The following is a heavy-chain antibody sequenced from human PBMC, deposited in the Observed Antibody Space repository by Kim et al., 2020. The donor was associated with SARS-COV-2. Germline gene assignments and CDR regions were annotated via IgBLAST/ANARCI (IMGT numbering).Heavy chain of an antibody. V-gene: IGHV3-21*01. Sequence: GGSLRLSCAASGFTFSSYSMNWVRQAPGKGLEWVSSISSSSYIYYADSVKGRFTISRDNAKNSLYLQMNSLRAEDTAVYYCARGGNDYASFEYKPMDVWGQGTTVTVSS. J-gene: IGHJ6*02. CDR1: GFTFSSYS. D-gene: IGHD3-16*01. CDR2: ISSSSYI. CDR3: ARGGNDYASFEYKPMDV.